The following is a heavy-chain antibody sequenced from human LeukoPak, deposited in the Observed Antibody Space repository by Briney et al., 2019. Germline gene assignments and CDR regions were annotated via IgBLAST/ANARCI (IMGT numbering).Heavy chain of an antibody. J-gene: IGHJ4*02. CDR3: AKLRVQNYGGNWGFDY. Sequence: PSETLSLTCTVSGYSISSISRTYYWGWVRQSPGKGLEWIGSFYHSGSTYYNPSLQSRVTISIDTSMNQFSLKLSSVTAADTAVYYCAKLRVQNYGGNWGFDYWGQGTLVTVSS. D-gene: IGHD4-23*01. V-gene: IGHV4-38-2*02. CDR2: FYHSGST. CDR1: GYSISSISRTYY.